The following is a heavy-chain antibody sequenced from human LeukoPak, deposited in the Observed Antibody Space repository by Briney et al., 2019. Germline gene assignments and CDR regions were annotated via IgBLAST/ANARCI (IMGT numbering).Heavy chain of an antibody. D-gene: IGHD3-22*01. J-gene: IGHJ5*02. CDR3: AKDDRYYYDSSGYSNWFDP. CDR1: GFTFSSDA. CDR2: ISGSVGST. Sequence: GGSLRLSCAASGFTFSSDAMSWVRQAPGKGLEWGSAISGSVGSTYYADSVKGRFTISRDNSKNTLYLQMNSLRAEDTAVYYCAKDDRYYYDSSGYSNWFDPWGQGTLVTVSS. V-gene: IGHV3-23*01.